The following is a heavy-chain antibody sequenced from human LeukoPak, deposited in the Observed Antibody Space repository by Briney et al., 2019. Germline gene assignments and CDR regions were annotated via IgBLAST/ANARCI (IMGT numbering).Heavy chain of an antibody. D-gene: IGHD6-13*01. J-gene: IGHJ4*02. CDR1: GFTFDDYA. CDR2: ISWNSGSI. Sequence: PGGSLRLSCAASGFTFDDYAMHWVRQAPGKGLEWVSGISWNSGSIGYADSVKGRFTISRDNAKNSLYLQMNSLRAEDTALYYCASLHIAGYYDYWGQGTLVTVSS. CDR3: ASLHIAGYYDY. V-gene: IGHV3-9*01.